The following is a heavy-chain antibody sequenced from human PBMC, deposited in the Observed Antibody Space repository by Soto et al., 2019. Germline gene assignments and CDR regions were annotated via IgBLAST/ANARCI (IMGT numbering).Heavy chain of an antibody. CDR3: AKEWNLIVVVPAAGTFDS. V-gene: IGHV1-3*01. CDR2: IRGGNGNT. D-gene: IGHD2-2*01. CDR1: GYTFSDYP. J-gene: IGHJ4*02. Sequence: QVQLVQSGAEVKMPGASVKVYCKASGYTFSDYPIHWVLQAPGQRIEWMGWIRGGNGNTMYAQRFQGRVAFEMDRSASTAHMELRSLTPADTAVYYCAKEWNLIVVVPAAGTFDSLGQGTRVTVSS.